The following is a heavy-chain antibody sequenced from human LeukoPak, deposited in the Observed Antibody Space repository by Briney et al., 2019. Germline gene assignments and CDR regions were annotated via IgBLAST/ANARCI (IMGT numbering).Heavy chain of an antibody. V-gene: IGHV3-48*03. CDR2: ISSSGSTR. D-gene: IGHD1-26*01. J-gene: IGHJ4*02. CDR3: ARDNYSGSRYFDY. CDR1: GFTFSSFE. Sequence: GGSLRLSCAASGFTFSSFEMTWVRQAPGKGLEWISYISSSGSTRYYADSVKGRFTISRDNAKNSLYLQMDRLRAEDTAVYYCARDNYSGSRYFDYWGQGTLVTVSS.